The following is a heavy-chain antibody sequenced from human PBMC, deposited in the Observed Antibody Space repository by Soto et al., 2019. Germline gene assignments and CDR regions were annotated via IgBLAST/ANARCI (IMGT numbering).Heavy chain of an antibody. CDR1: GGSIGSGGYY. D-gene: IGHD3-16*01. CDR2: IYYSGST. Sequence: SETLSLTCTVSGGSIGSGGYYWSWIRQHPGKGLEWIGYIYYSGSTYYNPSLKSRVTISVDTSKNQFSLKLSSVTAADTAVYYCARVGGINWFDPWGQGTLVTVS. J-gene: IGHJ5*02. CDR3: ARVGGINWFDP. V-gene: IGHV4-31*03.